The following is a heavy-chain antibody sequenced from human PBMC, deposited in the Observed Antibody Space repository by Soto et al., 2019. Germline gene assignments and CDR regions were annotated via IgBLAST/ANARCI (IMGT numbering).Heavy chain of an antibody. Sequence: SETLSLTCTVSGGSISSGGYYWSWIRQHPGKGMEWIGYIYYSGSTYYNPSLKSRVTISVDTSKNQFSLKLSSVTAADTVVYYCARETTTVTRYYYYGMDVWGQGTTVTVSS. CDR1: GGSISSGGYY. CDR3: ARETTTVTRYYYYGMDV. V-gene: IGHV4-31*03. CDR2: IYYSGST. D-gene: IGHD4-17*01. J-gene: IGHJ6*02.